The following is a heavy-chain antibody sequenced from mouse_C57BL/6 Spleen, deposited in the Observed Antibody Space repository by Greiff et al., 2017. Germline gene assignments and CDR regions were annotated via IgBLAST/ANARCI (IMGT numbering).Heavy chain of an antibody. CDR1: GFTFSSYG. Sequence: DVKLVESGGDLVKPGGSLKLSCAASGFTFSSYGMSWVRQTPDKRLEWVATISSGGSYTYYPDSVKGRFTISRDNAKNTLYLQMSSLKSEDTAMYYCARLDSSGSSLDYWGQGTTLTVSS. V-gene: IGHV5-6*02. J-gene: IGHJ2*01. CDR3: ARLDSSGSSLDY. CDR2: ISSGGSYT. D-gene: IGHD3-2*02.